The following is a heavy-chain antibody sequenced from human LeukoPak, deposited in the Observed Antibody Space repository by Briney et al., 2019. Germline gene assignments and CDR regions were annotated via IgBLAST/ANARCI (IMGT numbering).Heavy chain of an antibody. Sequence: SDTLSLTCAVSGYSISSNNWWGWIRQPPGKGLEWIGYIYYTGSTNYNPSLKSRVTISVDTSKNQFSLKLSSVTAADTAMYYCARASSGYSLFDYWGQGTLVTVSS. J-gene: IGHJ4*02. CDR3: ARASSGYSLFDY. CDR1: GYSISSNNW. CDR2: IYYTGST. V-gene: IGHV4-28*03. D-gene: IGHD3-22*01.